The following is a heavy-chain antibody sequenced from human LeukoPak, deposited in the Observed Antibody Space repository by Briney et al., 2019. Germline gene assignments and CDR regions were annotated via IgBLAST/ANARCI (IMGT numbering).Heavy chain of an antibody. CDR3: ARPKQNYYDSSGSKYYFDY. D-gene: IGHD3-22*01. J-gene: IGHJ4*02. Sequence: SVKVSCKASGGTFSSYAISWVRQAPGQGLEWMGGIIPIFGTANYAQKFQGRVTITADKSTSTAYMELSSLRSEDTAVYYCARPKQNYYDSSGSKYYFDYWGQGTLVTVSS. V-gene: IGHV1-69*06. CDR1: GGTFSSYA. CDR2: IIPIFGTA.